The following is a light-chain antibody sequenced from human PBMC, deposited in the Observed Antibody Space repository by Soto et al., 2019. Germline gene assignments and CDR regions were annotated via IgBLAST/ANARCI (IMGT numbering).Light chain of an antibody. CDR2: DAS. CDR1: QSISSW. J-gene: IGKJ1*01. CDR3: QQYNSYSET. Sequence: IQMTQSPSTLSASVGDRVTITCRASQSISSWLAWYQQKPGKAPKLLIYDASSLESGVPSRFSGSGSGTEFTLTISSLQPDDFATYYRQQYNSYSETFGQGTKV. V-gene: IGKV1-5*01.